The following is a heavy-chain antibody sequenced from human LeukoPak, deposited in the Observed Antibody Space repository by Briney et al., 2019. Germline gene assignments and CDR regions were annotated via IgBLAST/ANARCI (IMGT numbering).Heavy chain of an antibody. CDR1: DDSFSSHY. CDR2: ISYIGST. CDR3: ARDLVTVTKGFDI. J-gene: IGHJ3*02. Sequence: PSETLSLTCAVSDDSFSSHYWTWIRQPPGKGLEWIGYISYIGSTDYNPSLKSRVTISIDTSKNQFSLKLSSVTAADTAVYYCARDLVTVTKGFDIWGQGTMVSVSS. V-gene: IGHV4-59*11. D-gene: IGHD4-17*01.